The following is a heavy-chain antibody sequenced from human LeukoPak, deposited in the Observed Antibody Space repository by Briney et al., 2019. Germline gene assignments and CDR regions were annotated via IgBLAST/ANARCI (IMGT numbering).Heavy chain of an antibody. D-gene: IGHD2-2*01. CDR1: GGSISSFY. Sequence: SETLSLTCTVSGGSISSFYWSWIRQPAGKGLEWIGRVFTSGSTNYSPSLKSRVTLSVDTSKNQFSLSLGSVTAADTAVYYCARWGTYASTSNWFDPWGQGTLVTVSS. V-gene: IGHV4-4*07. CDR3: ARWGTYASTSNWFDP. J-gene: IGHJ5*02. CDR2: VFTSGST.